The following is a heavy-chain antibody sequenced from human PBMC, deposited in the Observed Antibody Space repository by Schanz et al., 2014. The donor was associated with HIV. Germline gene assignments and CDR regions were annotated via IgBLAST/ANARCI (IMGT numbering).Heavy chain of an antibody. Sequence: EVQLLESGGGLVQPGGSLRLSCEASGFTFSNYAMSWVRQAPGKGLEWVSGISDTGVRTNYADSVKGRLTISRDNSENTLYLQMNSLRAEDTAVYYCAKSRGDSWPYGMDVWGQGTTVTVFS. D-gene: IGHD4-17*01. CDR1: GFTFSNYA. CDR3: AKSRGDSWPYGMDV. J-gene: IGHJ6*02. V-gene: IGHV3-23*01. CDR2: ISDTGVRT.